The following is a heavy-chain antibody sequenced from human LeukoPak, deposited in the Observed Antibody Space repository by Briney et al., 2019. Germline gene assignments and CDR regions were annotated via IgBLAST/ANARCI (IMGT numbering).Heavy chain of an antibody. J-gene: IGHJ6*03. Sequence: GGSLRLSCAASGFTVSSNYMSWVRQAPGKGLEWVSVIYSGGSTYYADSVKGRFTISRENSKNTLYLQMNSLRAEDTAVYYCARVPYRTGGYYYYYMDVWGKGTTVTVSS. CDR3: ARVPYRTGGYYYYYMDV. V-gene: IGHV3-53*01. CDR1: GFTVSSNY. D-gene: IGHD1-14*01. CDR2: IYSGGST.